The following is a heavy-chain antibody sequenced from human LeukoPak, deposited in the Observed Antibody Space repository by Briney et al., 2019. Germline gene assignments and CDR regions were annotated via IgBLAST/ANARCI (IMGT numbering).Heavy chain of an antibody. CDR1: GGTFSSYA. D-gene: IGHD3-9*01. V-gene: IGHV1-69*05. CDR2: IIPIFGTA. CDR3: ARGGVRYFDWLAFFDY. Sequence: EASVKVSCKASGGTFSSYAISWVRQAPGQGLEWMGRIIPIFGTASYAQKFQGRVTMTRDTSTSTVYMELSSLRSKDTAVYYCARGGVRYFDWLAFFDYWGQGTLVTVSS. J-gene: IGHJ4*02.